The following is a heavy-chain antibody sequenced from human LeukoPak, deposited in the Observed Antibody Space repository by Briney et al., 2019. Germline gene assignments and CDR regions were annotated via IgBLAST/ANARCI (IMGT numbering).Heavy chain of an antibody. V-gene: IGHV3-30*18. CDR2: ISYDGSNK. D-gene: IGHD2-2*01. J-gene: IGHJ6*02. CDR1: GFTFSSYG. Sequence: PGGSLRLSCAASGFTFSSYGMHWVRQAPGKGLEWVAVISYDGSNKYYADSVKGRFTISRDNSKNALYLQMNSLRAEDTAVYYCAKDGGLPAGYYYYGMDVWGQGTRSPSP. CDR3: AKDGGLPAGYYYYGMDV.